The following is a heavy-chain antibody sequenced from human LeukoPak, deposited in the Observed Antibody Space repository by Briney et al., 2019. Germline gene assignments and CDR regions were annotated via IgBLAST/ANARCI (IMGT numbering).Heavy chain of an antibody. J-gene: IGHJ3*02. CDR3: ARDPIAVAARGAFDI. CDR1: GYTFTSYA. Sequence: ASVKVSCKASGYTFTSYAMHWVRQAPGQRLEWMGWINAGNGNTKYSQKFQGRVTITRDTSASTAYMELSSLRPEDTAVYYCARDPIAVAARGAFDIWGQGTMVTVSS. CDR2: INAGNGNT. D-gene: IGHD6-19*01. V-gene: IGHV1-3*01.